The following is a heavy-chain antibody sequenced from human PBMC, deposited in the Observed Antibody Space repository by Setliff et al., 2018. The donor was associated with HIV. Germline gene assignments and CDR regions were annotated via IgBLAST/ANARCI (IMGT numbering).Heavy chain of an antibody. D-gene: IGHD6-25*01. CDR3: ARYSPRGYTLTGPY. Sequence: SETLSLTCAVYGGSFSGYYWSWIRQPPGKGLEWIGYIYYSGSTNYNPSLKSRVTISVDTSKNHFSLKLRSVTAADTAVYYCARYSPRGYTLTGPYWGQGTLVTVSS. J-gene: IGHJ4*02. CDR1: GGSFSGYY. CDR2: IYYSGST. V-gene: IGHV4-59*01.